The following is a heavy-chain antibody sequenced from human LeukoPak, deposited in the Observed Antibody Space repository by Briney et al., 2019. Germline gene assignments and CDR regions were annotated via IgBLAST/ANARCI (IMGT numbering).Heavy chain of an antibody. CDR1: GYTFTSYG. J-gene: IGHJ6*02. CDR3: ARDGRDYDILTGYIHLDYYYGMDV. D-gene: IGHD3-9*01. Sequence: ASVKVSCKASGYTFTSYGISWVRQAPGQGLEWMGWISAYNGNTNYAQKLQGRVTMTTDTSTSTAYMELRSLRSDDTAVYYCARDGRDYDILTGYIHLDYYYGMDVWGQGTTVTVSS. V-gene: IGHV1-18*01. CDR2: ISAYNGNT.